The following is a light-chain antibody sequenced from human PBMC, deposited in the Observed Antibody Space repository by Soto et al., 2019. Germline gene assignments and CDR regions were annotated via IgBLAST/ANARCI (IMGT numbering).Light chain of an antibody. J-gene: IGLJ1*01. CDR1: SSDVGGYNY. CDR2: GVS. Sequence: QSVLTQPASVSGSPGQSITISCTGTSSDVGGYNYVSWYQQHPGKAPKLMIYGVSNRPSGVSNRFSGSKSGNTASLTISGLQAGDEADYYCSSYTSSSTLGVFGTGTKVTVL. CDR3: SSYTSSSTLGV. V-gene: IGLV2-14*01.